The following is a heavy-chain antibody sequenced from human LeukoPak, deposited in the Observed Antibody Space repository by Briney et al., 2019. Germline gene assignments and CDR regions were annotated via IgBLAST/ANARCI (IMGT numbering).Heavy chain of an antibody. D-gene: IGHD3-3*01. CDR3: ARGPYKDFWSGYSDY. J-gene: IGHJ4*02. CDR1: GFTFSSYS. Sequence: GGSLRLSCAASGFTFSSYSMNWVRQAPGKGLEWVSSISSSSSYIYYADSVKGRFTISRDNAKNSLYLQMNSLRVADTAVYYCARGPYKDFWSGYSDYWGQGTLVTVSS. CDR2: ISSSSSYI. V-gene: IGHV3-21*01.